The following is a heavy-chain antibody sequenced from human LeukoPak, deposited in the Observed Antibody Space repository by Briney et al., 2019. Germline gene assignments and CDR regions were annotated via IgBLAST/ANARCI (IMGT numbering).Heavy chain of an antibody. D-gene: IGHD4-17*01. CDR2: IHYSGST. CDR3: ASDDYGDLVNAFDI. J-gene: IGHJ3*02. V-gene: IGHV4-59*12. CDR1: GGSISSYY. Sequence: PSETLSLTCTVSGGSISSYYWSWIRQPPGKGLEWIGYIHYSGSTSYNPSLKSRVTISVDTSKNQFSLKLTSVTAADTAVYYCASDDYGDLVNAFDIWGQGTMVTVSS.